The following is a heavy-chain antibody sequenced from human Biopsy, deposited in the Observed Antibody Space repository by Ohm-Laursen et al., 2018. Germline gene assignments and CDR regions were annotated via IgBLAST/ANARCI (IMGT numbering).Heavy chain of an antibody. Sequence: GSLRLSCTASRFTFSSDAMSWVRQAPGKGLEWVSAISGSSTSYYADSVKGRFTISRDNSKNTLYLQMNSLRAEDTAVYYCAKTFHGSSFLYDYWGQGTLVTVSS. D-gene: IGHD2-15*01. CDR2: ISGSSTS. CDR1: RFTFSSDA. J-gene: IGHJ4*02. V-gene: IGHV3-23*01. CDR3: AKTFHGSSFLYDY.